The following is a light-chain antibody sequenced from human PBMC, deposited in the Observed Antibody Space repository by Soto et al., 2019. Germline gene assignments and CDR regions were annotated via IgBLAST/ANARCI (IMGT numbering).Light chain of an antibody. CDR1: QSISTW. Sequence: DIQMTQSPSTLSASVGDRVTITCRASQSISTWLAWYQQKPGKAPKLLIYDASSLESGVPSRFSGSGSGTGFTLTISSLQPEDFATYYCQQYYSFPWTFGQGTKVDIK. V-gene: IGKV1-5*01. J-gene: IGKJ1*01. CDR2: DAS. CDR3: QQYYSFPWT.